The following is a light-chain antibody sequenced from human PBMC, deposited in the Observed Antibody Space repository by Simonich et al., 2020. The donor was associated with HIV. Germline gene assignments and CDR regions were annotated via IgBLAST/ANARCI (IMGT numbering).Light chain of an antibody. CDR3: QQFFSTPWT. CDR2: TSS. V-gene: IGKV1-NL1*01. J-gene: IGKJ1*01. CDR1: QGVSNS. Sequence: DILMTQSPSTLPASVGARVTITCRASQGVSNSLAWYQQKPGKAPKLLLSTSSRLESGVASRFSGSGSGTDYTLTISSLQPEDFATYYCQQFFSTPWTFGQGTKVEIK.